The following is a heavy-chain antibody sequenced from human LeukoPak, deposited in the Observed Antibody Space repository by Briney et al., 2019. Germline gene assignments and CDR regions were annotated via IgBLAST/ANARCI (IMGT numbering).Heavy chain of an antibody. CDR3: ARDLGYYDILTGY. CDR1: GFTVSSNY. CDR2: IYSGGST. J-gene: IGHJ4*02. Sequence: PGGSLRLSCAASGFTVSSNYMSWVRQAPGKGLEWVSVIYSGGSTYYADSVKGRFTISRDNSKNTLYLQMNSLRAEDTAMYYCARDLGYYDILTGYWGQGTLVTVSS. D-gene: IGHD3-9*01. V-gene: IGHV3-66*02.